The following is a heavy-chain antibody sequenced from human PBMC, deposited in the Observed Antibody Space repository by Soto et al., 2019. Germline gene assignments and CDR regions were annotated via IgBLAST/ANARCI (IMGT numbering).Heavy chain of an antibody. V-gene: IGHV4-4*02. CDR2: IHHSGST. CDR3: ARSFGWYAIDQ. D-gene: IGHD6-19*01. J-gene: IGHJ4*02. CDR1: GASISSEQS. Sequence: QMQLQESGPGLVKPSETLSLTCAVSGASISSEQSWSWVRQPPGKGLEWIGEIHHSGSTNNNPSLQSXATXSXAKSKNQSSLTLSSVTAADTAVYYCARSFGWYAIDQWGQGTLVIVSS.